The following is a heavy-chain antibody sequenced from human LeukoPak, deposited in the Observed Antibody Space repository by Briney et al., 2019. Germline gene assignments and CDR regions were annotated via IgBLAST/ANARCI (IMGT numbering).Heavy chain of an antibody. V-gene: IGHV4-4*07. Sequence: SETLSLTCTVSGGSISSYYWSWIRQAAGKGLEWIGLIYTSGSTNYNPSLKSRVTMSVDTSKNQFSLKLSSVTAADTAVYYCARGKMVGATAWGGLDYWGQGTLVTVSS. CDR3: ARGKMVGATAWGGLDY. CDR1: GGSISSYY. J-gene: IGHJ4*02. CDR2: IYTSGST. D-gene: IGHD1-26*01.